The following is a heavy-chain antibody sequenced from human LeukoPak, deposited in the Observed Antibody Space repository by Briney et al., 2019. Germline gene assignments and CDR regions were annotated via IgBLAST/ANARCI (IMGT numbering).Heavy chain of an antibody. CDR2: IYHSGST. V-gene: IGHV4-39*07. CDR3: ARGRELYYYDSSGYYRAFYFDY. Sequence: SETLSLTCTVSGGSISSSSYYWGWIRQPPGKGLEWIGEIYHSGSTNYNPSLKSRVTISVDKSKNQFSLKLSSVTAADTAVYYCARGRELYYYDSSGYYRAFYFDYWGQGTLVTVSS. D-gene: IGHD3-22*01. CDR1: GGSISSSSYY. J-gene: IGHJ4*02.